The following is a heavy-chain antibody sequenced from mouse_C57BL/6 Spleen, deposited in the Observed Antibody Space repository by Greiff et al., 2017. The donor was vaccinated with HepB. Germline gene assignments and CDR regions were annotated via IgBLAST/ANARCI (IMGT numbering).Heavy chain of an antibody. CDR2: IYPGDGDT. D-gene: IGHD2-5*01. Sequence: VQGVESGPELVKPGASVKISCKASGYAFSSSWMNWVKQRPGKGLEWIGRIYPGDGDTNYNGKFKGKATLTADKSSSTAYMQLSSLTSEDSAVYFCAREGYSNPWFAYWGQGTLVTVSA. V-gene: IGHV1-82*01. J-gene: IGHJ3*01. CDR1: GYAFSSSW. CDR3: AREGYSNPWFAY.